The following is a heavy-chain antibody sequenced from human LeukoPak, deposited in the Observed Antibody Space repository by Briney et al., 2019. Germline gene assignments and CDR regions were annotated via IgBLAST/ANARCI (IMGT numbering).Heavy chain of an antibody. J-gene: IGHJ6*03. V-gene: IGHV1-69*06. Sequence: ASVKVSCKASGGTFSSYAISWVRQAPGQGLEWMGGIIPIFGTANYAQKFQGRVTITADKSTSTAYMELSSLRSEDTAVYYCARDSRLGVYYYYMDVWGKGTTVTVSS. CDR3: ARDSRLGVYYYYMDV. D-gene: IGHD2-8*01. CDR1: GGTFSSYA. CDR2: IIPIFGTA.